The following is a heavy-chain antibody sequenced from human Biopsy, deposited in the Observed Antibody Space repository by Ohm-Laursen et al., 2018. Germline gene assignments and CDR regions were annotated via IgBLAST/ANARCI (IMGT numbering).Heavy chain of an antibody. CDR1: GFTFKDYA. CDR3: ATNLKVSPGLMNFDS. D-gene: IGHD1-1*01. J-gene: IGHJ4*02. Sequence: SLRLSCAASGFTFKDYAINWIRQTPEKGLEWVSVVGGGGRLTDHTDFADSVKGRFTVSRDTSKNTIYLQMNSLRAEGTARYYCATNLKVSPGLMNFDSWGQGTLVTVSS. CDR2: VGGGGRLTDHT. V-gene: IGHV3-23*01.